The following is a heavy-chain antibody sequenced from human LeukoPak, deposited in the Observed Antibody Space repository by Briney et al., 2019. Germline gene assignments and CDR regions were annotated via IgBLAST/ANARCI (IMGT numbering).Heavy chain of an antibody. Sequence: SETLSLTCTVPGGSISTNYWSWIRQPAGKGLEWIGRIYNSGNTNYSPSLESRVTMSADTSKNQFSLRLRSVTAADTAVYYCARGSFDGSGYYLFDCWGQGTLVTVSS. CDR2: IYNSGNT. V-gene: IGHV4-4*07. J-gene: IGHJ4*02. CDR3: ARGSFDGSGYYLFDC. CDR1: GGSISTNY. D-gene: IGHD3-22*01.